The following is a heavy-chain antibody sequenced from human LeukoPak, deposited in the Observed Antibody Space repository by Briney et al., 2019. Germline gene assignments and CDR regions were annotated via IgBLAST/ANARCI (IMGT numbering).Heavy chain of an antibody. D-gene: IGHD1-26*01. CDR3: ARDPLTSIWSPYYFTLDV. Sequence: ASVKVSCKASGYYLTSSAINWVRQAPGQGLQWMGWISAYDGGLKYAQDFQGRVTMTTDSSTRTAYMELTRLTSDDTAVYYCARDPLTSIWSPYYFTLDVWGQGTTVRVSS. CDR2: ISAYDGGL. J-gene: IGHJ6*02. V-gene: IGHV1-18*01. CDR1: GYYLTSSA.